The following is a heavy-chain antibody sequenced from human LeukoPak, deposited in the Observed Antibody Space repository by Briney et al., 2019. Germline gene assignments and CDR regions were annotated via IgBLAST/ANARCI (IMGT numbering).Heavy chain of an antibody. D-gene: IGHD6-19*01. CDR2: ISAYNGNT. CDR3: ASTAGLGTPTSIPRYYYYYMDV. J-gene: IGHJ6*03. V-gene: IGHV1-18*01. CDR1: GYTFTSYG. Sequence: ASVKVSCKASGYTFTSYGISWVRQAPGQGLEWMGWISAYNGNTNYAQKLQGRVTMTTDTSTSTAYMELRSLRSDDTTVYYCASTAGLGTPTSIPRYYYYYMDVWGKGTTVTVSS.